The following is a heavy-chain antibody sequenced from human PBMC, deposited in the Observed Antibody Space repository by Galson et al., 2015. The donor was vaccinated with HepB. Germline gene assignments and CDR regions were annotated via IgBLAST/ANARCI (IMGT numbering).Heavy chain of an antibody. J-gene: IGHJ6*02. V-gene: IGHV7-4-1*02. D-gene: IGHD7-27*01. CDR2: INTNTGNP. CDR3: ARGPLTWGSYYYYYGMDV. Sequence: SVKVSCKASGYTFTSYAMNWVRQAPGQGLEWMGWINTNTGNPTYAQGFTGRFVFSLDTSVSTAYLQISSLKAEDTAVYYCARGPLTWGSYYYYYGMDVWGQGTTVTASS. CDR1: GYTFTSYA.